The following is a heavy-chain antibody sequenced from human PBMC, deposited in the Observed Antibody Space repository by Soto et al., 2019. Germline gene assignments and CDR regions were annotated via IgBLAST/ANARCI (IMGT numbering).Heavy chain of an antibody. J-gene: IGHJ4*02. CDR3: ASARWDY. Sequence: SETLSPTCAVFGGSFNANYWSWIRQPPGKGLEWVGEIYYTGNTNSNPSLKSRVTVLVDTSKRQFSLKLSSVTAADTAVYYCASARWDYWGQGILVTVSS. CDR2: IYYTGNT. CDR1: GGSFNANY. V-gene: IGHV4-34*01.